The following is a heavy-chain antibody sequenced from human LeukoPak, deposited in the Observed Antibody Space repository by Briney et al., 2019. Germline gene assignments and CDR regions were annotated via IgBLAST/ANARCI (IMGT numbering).Heavy chain of an antibody. CDR3: AKRGVVIRVIRVGFHKEAYYFDS. V-gene: IGHV3-23*01. Sequence: GGSLRLSCAVSGITLSNYGMTWLRQAPGKGLEWVAGISDSGGGTYYADSVKGRFTISRDNPKNTLYLEMNSLRAEDTAVYFCAKRGVVIRVIRVGFHKEAYYFDSWGQGALVTVSS. D-gene: IGHD3-22*01. CDR2: ISDSGGGT. J-gene: IGHJ4*02. CDR1: GITLSNYG.